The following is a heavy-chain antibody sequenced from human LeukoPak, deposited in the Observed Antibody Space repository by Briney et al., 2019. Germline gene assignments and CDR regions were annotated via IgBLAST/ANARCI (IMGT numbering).Heavy chain of an antibody. CDR1: GGSFSGYY. V-gene: IGHV4-34*01. J-gene: IGHJ5*02. Sequence: SETLSLTCAVYGGSFSGYYWSWIRQPPGKGLEWIGEINHSGSTNYNPSLKSRVTISVDTSKNQFSLKLSSVTAEDTAVYYCARGLARDIVVVPAAIVWFDPWGQGTLVTVSS. CDR3: ARGLARDIVVVPAAIVWFDP. D-gene: IGHD2-2*02. CDR2: INHSGST.